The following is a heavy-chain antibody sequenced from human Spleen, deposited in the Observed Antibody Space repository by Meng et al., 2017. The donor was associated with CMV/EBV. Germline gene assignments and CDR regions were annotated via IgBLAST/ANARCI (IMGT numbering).Heavy chain of an antibody. Sequence: ASVKVSCKASGYTFTSYGISWVRQAPGQGLEWMGIINPNAGSPYYAQKFQGRVTVTRDTSTSTVYMELSSLRSDDTAMYYCARSGGHSSISSYYDYWGQGTLVTVSS. V-gene: IGHV1-46*01. CDR1: GYTFTSYG. J-gene: IGHJ4*02. D-gene: IGHD2-2*01. CDR2: INPNAGSP. CDR3: ARSGGHSSISSYYDY.